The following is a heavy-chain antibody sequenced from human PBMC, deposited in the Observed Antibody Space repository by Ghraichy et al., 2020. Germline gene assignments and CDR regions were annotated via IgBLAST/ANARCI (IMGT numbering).Heavy chain of an antibody. CDR2: ISRSSSDK. CDR1: GFTFSTYY. J-gene: IGHJ4*02. Sequence: GESLNISCAASGFTFSTYYMSWIRQAPGKGLEWMSYISRSSSDKYYADSVKGRFTISRDNAKNSLYLQTSNLRAEDTAIYYCARNHGAYDYLDHWGQGTLVTVSS. D-gene: IGHD4-17*01. V-gene: IGHV3-11*06. CDR3: ARNHGAYDYLDH.